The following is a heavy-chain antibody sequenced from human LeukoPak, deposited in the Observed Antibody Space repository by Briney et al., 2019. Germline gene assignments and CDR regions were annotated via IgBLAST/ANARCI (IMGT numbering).Heavy chain of an antibody. Sequence: SETQSLTCSVSDYSISNGYFWGWIRQPPGKGLEWIGYIYYSGSTNYNPSLKSRVTISVDTSKNQFSLKLSSVTAADTAVYYCVSGGLQIAAAGKTDAFDIWGQGTMVTVSS. CDR3: VSGGLQIAAAGKTDAFDI. CDR2: IYYSGST. J-gene: IGHJ3*02. CDR1: DYSISNGYF. D-gene: IGHD6-13*01. V-gene: IGHV4-38-2*02.